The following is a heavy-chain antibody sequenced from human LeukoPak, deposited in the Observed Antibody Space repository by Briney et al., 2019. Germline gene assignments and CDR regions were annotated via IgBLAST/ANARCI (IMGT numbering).Heavy chain of an antibody. CDR2: IIPILDIA. CDR3: ARQSIVVVPTGYYYYGMDV. V-gene: IGHV1-69*04. D-gene: IGHD2-2*01. J-gene: IGHJ6*02. CDR1: GGTFNTYA. Sequence: SVKVSCKASGGTFNTYAISWVRQAPGQGLEWIGRIIPILDIANYAQKFQGRVTITADKSTSTAYMELSSLRSEDTAVYYCARQSIVVVPTGYYYYGMDVWGQGTTVTVSS.